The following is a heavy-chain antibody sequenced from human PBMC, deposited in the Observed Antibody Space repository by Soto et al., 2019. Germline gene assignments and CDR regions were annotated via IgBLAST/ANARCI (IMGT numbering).Heavy chain of an antibody. CDR3: AHRPSRFSPFGYDV. CDR2: IYWDDEK. D-gene: IGHD3-22*01. CDR1: GISLTTTGLG. Sequence: QITLKESGPTLVKPTQTLTLTCTFSGISLTTTGLGVGWIRQPPGKALEWLALIYWDDEKRYSPPLKSRLTITKDTSKNQVVLTMTDMDPVDTATYYCAHRPSRFSPFGYDVWGQWTIVTVSA. V-gene: IGHV2-5*02. J-gene: IGHJ3*01.